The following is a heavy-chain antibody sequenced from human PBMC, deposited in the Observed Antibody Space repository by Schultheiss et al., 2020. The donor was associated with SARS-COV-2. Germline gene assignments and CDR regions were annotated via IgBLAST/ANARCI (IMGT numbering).Heavy chain of an antibody. CDR2: FYYDGST. CDR3: ARAKDAFDI. CDR1: GGSISSHS. Sequence: SETLSLTCTVSGGSISSHSWSWIRQPPGKGLDYIGFFYYDGSTNYSPSLKSRVTISLDTSKNQFSLKLSSVTAADTAVYYCARAKDAFDIWGQGTMVTVSS. V-gene: IGHV4-59*11. J-gene: IGHJ3*02.